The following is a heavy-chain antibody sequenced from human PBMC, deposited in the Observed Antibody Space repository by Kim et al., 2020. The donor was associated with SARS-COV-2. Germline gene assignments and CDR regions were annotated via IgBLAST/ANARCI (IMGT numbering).Heavy chain of an antibody. V-gene: IGHV4-59*01. J-gene: IGHJ1*01. D-gene: IGHD3-10*02. CDR2: MYYSGSP. CDR3: ARLGSGSLRD. CDR1: NGSISGYY. Sequence: SETLSLTCSVSNGSISGYYWSWIRQPPGKGLQWIGYMYYSGSPNYNDSLKSRVTISVDTSKNQFSLRLTSVTAADTAVYYCARLGSGSLRDWGQGTLVTVS.